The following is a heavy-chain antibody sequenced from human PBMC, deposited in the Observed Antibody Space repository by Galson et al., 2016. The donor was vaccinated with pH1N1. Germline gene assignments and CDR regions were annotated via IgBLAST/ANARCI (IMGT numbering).Heavy chain of an antibody. CDR2: IYPADSDT. J-gene: IGHJ3*02. V-gene: IGHV5-51*03. Sequence: QSGAEVKKPGDSLRIPCKASGYSFTNYWIGWVRQMPGKGLEWMGIIYPADSDTRYSPSFQGQVTISADSSISTTYLRWSSLKASDTAMYYCAGPGGHVRAGSDAFDIWGRGTMVTGPS. CDR3: AGPGGHVRAGSDAFDI. CDR1: GYSFTNYW. D-gene: IGHD3-16*01.